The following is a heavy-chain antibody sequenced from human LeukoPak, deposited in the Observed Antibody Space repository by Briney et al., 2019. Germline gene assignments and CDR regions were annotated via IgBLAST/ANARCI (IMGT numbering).Heavy chain of an antibody. CDR1: GFTVSSNY. CDR3: ASNAGYCSGGSCYERTNAEYFQH. Sequence: GGSLRLYCAASGFTVSSNYMSWVRQAPGKGLEWVSVIYSGGSTYYADSVKGRFTISRDNSKNTLYLQMNSLRAEDTAVYYCASNAGYCSGGSCYERTNAEYFQHWGQGTLVTVSS. J-gene: IGHJ1*01. D-gene: IGHD2-15*01. CDR2: IYSGGST. V-gene: IGHV3-66*01.